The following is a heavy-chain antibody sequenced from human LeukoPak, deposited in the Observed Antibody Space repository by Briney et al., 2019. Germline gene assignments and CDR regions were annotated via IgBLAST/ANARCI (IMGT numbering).Heavy chain of an antibody. D-gene: IGHD6-13*01. Sequence: MASETLSLTCAVYGGSFSGYYWSWIRQPPGKGLEWIGEINHSGSTDYNPSLKSRVTISVDTSKNQFSLKLSSVTAADTAVYYCASGIAAAGTSGPDWGQGTLVTVSS. CDR1: GGSFSGYY. V-gene: IGHV4-34*01. J-gene: IGHJ4*02. CDR3: ASGIAAAGTSGPD. CDR2: INHSGST.